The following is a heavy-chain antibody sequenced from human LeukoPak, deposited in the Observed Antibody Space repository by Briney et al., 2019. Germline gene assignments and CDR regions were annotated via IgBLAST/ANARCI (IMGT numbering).Heavy chain of an antibody. CDR3: ARGGMRQWLVLSWFDP. J-gene: IGHJ5*02. CDR1: GGSISSYY. D-gene: IGHD6-19*01. Sequence: SETLSLTCTVSGGSISSYYWSWIRLPPGKGLEWIGYIYYSGSTNYNPSLKSRVTISVDTSKNQFSLKLSSVTAADTAVYYCARGGMRQWLVLSWFDPWGQGTLVTVSS. V-gene: IGHV4-59*01. CDR2: IYYSGST.